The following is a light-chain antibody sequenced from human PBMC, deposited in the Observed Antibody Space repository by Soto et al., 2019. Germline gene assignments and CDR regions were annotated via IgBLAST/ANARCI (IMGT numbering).Light chain of an antibody. CDR1: QSVSSIY. Sequence: EIVLTQSPGTLSLSPGERATLSCRASQSVSSIYLAWYQQKPGQAPRLLIYGASSRATGIPDRFRGSGSGTDFTLIISRLEPEDFAVYFCQQYGSSPLVTFGQGTRLEIK. CDR2: GAS. V-gene: IGKV3-20*01. CDR3: QQYGSSPLVT. J-gene: IGKJ5*01.